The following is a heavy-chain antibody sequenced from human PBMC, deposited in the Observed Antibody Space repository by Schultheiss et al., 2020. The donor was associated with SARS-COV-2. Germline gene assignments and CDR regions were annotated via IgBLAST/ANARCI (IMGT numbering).Heavy chain of an antibody. D-gene: IGHD2-21*01. Sequence: SETLSLTCTVSGGSISSGGYYWSWIRQHPGKGLEWIGYIYYSGSTDYNPSLKRRVTISVDASKNQFSLKLSSVTAADTAVYYCAGGVVLDAFDIWGQGTMVTVSS. CDR2: IYYSGST. V-gene: IGHV4-31*03. CDR3: AGGVVLDAFDI. J-gene: IGHJ3*02. CDR1: GGSISSGGYY.